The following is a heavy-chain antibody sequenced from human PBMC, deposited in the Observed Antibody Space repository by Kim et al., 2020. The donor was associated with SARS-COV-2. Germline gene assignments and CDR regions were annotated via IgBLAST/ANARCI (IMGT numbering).Heavy chain of an antibody. J-gene: IGHJ6*02. CDR3: ARDQGVRGPAAMGYYYYYGMDV. D-gene: IGHD2-2*01. V-gene: IGHV3-30-3*01. CDR1: GFTFSSYA. CDR2: ISYDGSNK. Sequence: GGSLRLSCAASGFTFSSYAMHWVRQAPGKGLEWVAVISYDGSNKYYADSVKGRFTISRDNSKNTLYLQMNSLRAEDTAVYYCARDQGVRGPAAMGYYYYYGMDVWGQGTTVTVSS.